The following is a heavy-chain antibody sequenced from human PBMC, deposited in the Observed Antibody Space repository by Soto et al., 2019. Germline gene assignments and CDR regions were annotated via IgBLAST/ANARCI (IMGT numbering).Heavy chain of an antibody. CDR2: ISSSSSYI. V-gene: IGHV3-21*01. CDR3: ARDYCSGGSCYGAFDI. J-gene: IGHJ3*02. Sequence: PGESLRLSWAPATFTSSSYSINCVRQAPGKGLEWVSSISSSSSYIYYADSVKGRFTISRDNDKNSLYLQMNSLRAEDTAVYYCARDYCSGGSCYGAFDIWGQGTMVTVSS. D-gene: IGHD2-15*01. CDR1: TFTSSSYS.